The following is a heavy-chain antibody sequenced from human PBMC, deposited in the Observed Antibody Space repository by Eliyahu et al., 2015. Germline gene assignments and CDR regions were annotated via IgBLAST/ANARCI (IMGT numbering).Heavy chain of an antibody. CDR3: ARGARYLREYSSSSADY. D-gene: IGHD6-6*01. CDR2: IYSGXST. CDR1: GFTVXXNY. J-gene: IGHJ4*02. V-gene: IGHV3-53*02. Sequence: EVQLVETGGGLIQPGGSLRLPCSASGFTVXXNYMSWVRQAPGKGLEWVSVIYSGXSTYYADSVKGRFTISRDNSKNTLYLQMNSLRAEDTAVYYCARGARYLREYSSSSADYWGQGTLVTVSS.